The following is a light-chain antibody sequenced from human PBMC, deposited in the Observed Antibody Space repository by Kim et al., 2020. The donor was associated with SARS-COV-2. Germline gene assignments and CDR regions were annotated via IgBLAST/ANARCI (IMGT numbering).Light chain of an antibody. J-gene: IGKJ5*01. Sequence: PSIGDRVTITCQASQDISNYLNWYQQKPGKAPKLLFYDASNLQTGVPSRFSGSGSGADFTFTISSLQPEDIATYYCQQYDNLPITFGQGTRLEIK. CDR2: DAS. CDR1: QDISNY. V-gene: IGKV1-33*01. CDR3: QQYDNLPIT.